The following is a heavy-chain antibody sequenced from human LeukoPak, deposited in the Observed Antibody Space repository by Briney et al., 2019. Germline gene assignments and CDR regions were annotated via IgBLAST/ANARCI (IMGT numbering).Heavy chain of an antibody. Sequence: GGSLRLSCAASGFFFGDFGMNRVRQSPGKGLEWVSSISPGSDFTYYADSMKGRFTISRDNAKSSLYLQMNSLRADDTAVYYCARDRAFGVDFDYWGQGTLVTVSS. D-gene: IGHD3-16*01. CDR2: ISPGSDFT. V-gene: IGHV3-21*06. CDR1: GFFFGDFG. J-gene: IGHJ4*02. CDR3: ARDRAFGVDFDY.